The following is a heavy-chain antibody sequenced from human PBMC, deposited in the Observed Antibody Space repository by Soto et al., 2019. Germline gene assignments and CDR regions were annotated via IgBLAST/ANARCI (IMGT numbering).Heavy chain of an antibody. D-gene: IGHD2-15*01. V-gene: IGHV3-23*01. CDR3: AKFGYCSGGSCYELDY. CDR2: ISGSGGST. J-gene: IGHJ4*02. Sequence: GGSLRLSCAASGFTFSSYAMSWVRQAPGKGLEWVSAISGSGGSTYYADSVKGRFTISRDNSKNTLYLQMNSLRAEDTAVYYCAKFGYCSGGSCYELDYWGQGTLVTVSS. CDR1: GFTFSSYA.